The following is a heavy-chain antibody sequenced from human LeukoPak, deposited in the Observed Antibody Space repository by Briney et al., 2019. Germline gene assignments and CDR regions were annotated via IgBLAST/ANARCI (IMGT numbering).Heavy chain of an antibody. CDR2: ISGSGGST. J-gene: IGHJ4*02. D-gene: IGHD2-2*01. CDR1: GLTFSSYA. V-gene: IGHV3-23*01. CDR3: AKEKVGYCSSTSCFDGYDY. Sequence: GGSLRLSCAASGLTFSSYAMSWVRQIPGKGLEWVSAISGSGGSTYYADSVKGRFSISRDNSKNTLYLQLNSLRAEDTAVYYCAKEKVGYCSSTSCFDGYDYWGQGTLVTVSS.